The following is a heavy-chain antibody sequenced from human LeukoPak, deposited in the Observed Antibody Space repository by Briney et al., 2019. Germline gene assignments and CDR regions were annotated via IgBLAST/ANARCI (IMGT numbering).Heavy chain of an antibody. CDR1: GFTFSGYE. V-gene: IGHV3-48*03. J-gene: IGHJ4*02. CDR2: ISSGGETI. CDR3: AREPTFGEFDS. D-gene: IGHD3-10*01. Sequence: GGSLRLSCAASGFTFSGYEMNWVRQAPGKGLEWLSYISSGGETIYYTDSVRGRFTTSRDNAMNSLFLQMNSLRAEDTAVYYCAREPTFGEFDSWGQGTLVTVSS.